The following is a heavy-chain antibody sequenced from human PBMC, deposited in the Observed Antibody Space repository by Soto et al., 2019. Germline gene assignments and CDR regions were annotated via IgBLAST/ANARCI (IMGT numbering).Heavy chain of an antibody. Sequence: PSETLSLTCAVSSGSISSSNWWSWVRQPPGKGLEWIGEIYHSGSTNYNPSLKSRVTISVDKSKNQFSLKLSSVTAADTAVYYCARDLREEYQSYYYYYMDVWGKGTTVTVSS. CDR1: SGSISSSNW. J-gene: IGHJ6*03. V-gene: IGHV4-4*02. CDR3: ARDLREEYQSYYYYYMDV. CDR2: IYHSGST. D-gene: IGHD2-2*01.